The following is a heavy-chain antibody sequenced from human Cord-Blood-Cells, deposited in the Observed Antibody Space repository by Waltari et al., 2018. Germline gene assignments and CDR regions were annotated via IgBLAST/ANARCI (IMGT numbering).Heavy chain of an antibody. CDR2: IIPIFGTA. CDR3: ARDQGGYYYGSGSGTFDY. J-gene: IGHJ4*02. D-gene: IGHD3-10*01. V-gene: IGHV1-69*01. Sequence: QVQLVQSGAEVKKPGSSGKVSCQDSGGTLSSSAIGWVRPAPGQGLEWMGGIIPIFGTANYAQKFQGRVTITADESTSTAYMELSSLRSEDTAVYYCARDQGGYYYGSGSGTFDYWGQGTLVTVSS. CDR1: GGTLSSSA.